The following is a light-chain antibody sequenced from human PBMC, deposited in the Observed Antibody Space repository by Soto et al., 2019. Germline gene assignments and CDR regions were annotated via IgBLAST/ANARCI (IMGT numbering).Light chain of an antibody. CDR3: QQYGSSTWT. CDR2: GES. CDR1: QRVSRTY. Sequence: IVLPRAPGILSLSPGERATLSCRASQRVSRTYLAWNQQKPGQAPRLVISGESSRAPGIPDRFSGSGSGTDFTLTISRLEPEAVAVYRGQQYGSSTWTFGQGTKVDIK. V-gene: IGKV3-20*01. J-gene: IGKJ1*01.